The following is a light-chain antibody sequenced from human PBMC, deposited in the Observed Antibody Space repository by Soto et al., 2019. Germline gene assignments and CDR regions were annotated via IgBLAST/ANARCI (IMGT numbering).Light chain of an antibody. Sequence: EISMTRSAATRSVSRWERATLAWRASQSVSSNLAWYQQKPGQAPRLLIYGASTRATGIPARFSGSGSGKEFPLTISSLQSEDFAVYYCQKYNNWITFGQGTRVENK. CDR3: QKYNNWIT. V-gene: IGKV3-15*01. J-gene: IGKJ5*01. CDR2: GAS. CDR1: QSVSSN.